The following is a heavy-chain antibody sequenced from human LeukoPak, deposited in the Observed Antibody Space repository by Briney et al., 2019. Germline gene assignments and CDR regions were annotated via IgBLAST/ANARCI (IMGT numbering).Heavy chain of an antibody. CDR2: IYYSGST. J-gene: IGHJ4*02. D-gene: IGHD6-19*01. CDR1: GGSISSSSYY. CDR3: ARSSGWRPAEGYFDY. V-gene: IGHV4-39*07. Sequence: SETLSLTCTVSGGSISSSSYYWGWIRQPPGKGLEWIGSIYYSGSTYYNPSLKSRVTISVDTSKNQFSLKLRSVTAADTAVYYCARSSGWRPAEGYFDYWGQGTLVTVSS.